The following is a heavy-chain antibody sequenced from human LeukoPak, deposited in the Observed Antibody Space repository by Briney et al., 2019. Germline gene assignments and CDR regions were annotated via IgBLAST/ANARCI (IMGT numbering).Heavy chain of an antibody. J-gene: IGHJ5*02. V-gene: IGHV1-2*06. CDR3: ARPYYDWSNEFYP. CDR1: GYTFTGYY. Sequence: GASVKVSCKASGYTFTGYYMHWVRQAPGQGLEWMGRINPNSGGTNYAQKFQGRVIMTRDTSISTAYMELSRLRSDDTAVYYCARPYYDWSNEFYPWGQGTLVTVSS. D-gene: IGHD3-22*01. CDR2: INPNSGGT.